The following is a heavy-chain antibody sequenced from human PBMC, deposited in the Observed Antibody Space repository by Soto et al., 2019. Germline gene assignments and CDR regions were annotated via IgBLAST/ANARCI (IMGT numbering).Heavy chain of an antibody. J-gene: IGHJ4*02. CDR3: AKWRVQHARALFDY. CDR1: GFTFCSYA. V-gene: IGHV3-23*01. Sequence: PGGSLRLSCAASGFTFCSYAMSWVRQAPGKGLEWVSAISGSGGSTYYADSVKGRFTISRDNSKNTLYLQMNSLSAEDTAVYYCAKWRVQHARALFDYWGQATLVTVAS. D-gene: IGHD2-2*01. CDR2: ISGSGGST.